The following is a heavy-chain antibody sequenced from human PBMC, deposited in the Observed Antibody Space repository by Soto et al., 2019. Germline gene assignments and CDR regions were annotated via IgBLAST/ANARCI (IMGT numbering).Heavy chain of an antibody. CDR2: ISYDGSNK. Sequence: QVQLVESGGGVVQPGRSLRLSCAASGFTFSSYAMHWVRQAPGKGLEWVAVISYDGSNKYYADSVKGRFTISRDNSKNTLYLQMNSLRAEDTAVYYCARDGPDSGSYPDDYWGQGTLVTVSS. CDR1: GFTFSSYA. CDR3: ARDGPDSGSYPDDY. V-gene: IGHV3-30-3*01. J-gene: IGHJ4*02. D-gene: IGHD1-26*01.